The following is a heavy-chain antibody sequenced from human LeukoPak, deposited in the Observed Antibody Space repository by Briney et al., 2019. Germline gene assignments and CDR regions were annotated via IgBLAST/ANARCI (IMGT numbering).Heavy chain of an antibody. CDR1: GYTFTSYA. J-gene: IGHJ6*02. CDR3: ARNRGGLAHYYYYGMDV. D-gene: IGHD3-10*01. V-gene: IGHV7-4-1*02. Sequence: ASVKVSCKASGYTFTSYAINWERQAPGQGLEWVGWINTNTGNPTYAQGFTGRFVFSVDTSVTTAYLQISSLKAEDTAVYYCARNRGGLAHYYYYGMDVWGQGTTVTVS. CDR2: INTNTGNP.